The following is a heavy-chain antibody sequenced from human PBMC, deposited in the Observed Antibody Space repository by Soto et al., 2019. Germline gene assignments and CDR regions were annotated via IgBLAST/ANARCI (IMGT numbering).Heavy chain of an antibody. CDR2: IYPGDSDT. Sequence: GESLKISCKGSGYSVTSYWIGWVRQMPGKGLEWMGIIYPGDSDTRYSPSFQGQVTISADKSITSAFVQWGSLKASDSAIYYCARFRAPRRQLISMSFHLWGLGTLVTVSS. J-gene: IGHJ4*03. CDR3: ARFRAPRRQLISMSFHL. CDR1: GYSVTSYW. D-gene: IGHD6-13*01. V-gene: IGHV5-51*01.